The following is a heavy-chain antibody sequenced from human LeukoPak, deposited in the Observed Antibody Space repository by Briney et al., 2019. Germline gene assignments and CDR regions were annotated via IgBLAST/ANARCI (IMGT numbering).Heavy chain of an antibody. V-gene: IGHV3-66*01. CDR1: GFTLTGNY. D-gene: IGHD3-10*02. CDR3: ARDLHYYVAMDV. CDR2: IYSGDST. Sequence: VGALRLSSAASGFTLTGNYMSWVRQAPGKGLEWGSIIYSGDSTYYADSVKGRFTNSRDNSKNTLYLQMSSLRAEDTAVYYCARDLHYYVAMDVWGQGTTVTVSS. J-gene: IGHJ6*02.